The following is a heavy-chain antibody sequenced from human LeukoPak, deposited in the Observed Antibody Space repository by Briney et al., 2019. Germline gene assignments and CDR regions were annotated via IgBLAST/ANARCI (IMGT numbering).Heavy chain of an antibody. D-gene: IGHD6-19*01. CDR1: GFTFSSYA. CDR2: ISGSGGST. Sequence: GGSLRLSCAASGFTFSSYAMSWVRQAPGKGLEWVSAISGSGGSTYCADSVKGRFTISRDNSKNTLYLQMNSLRAEDTAVYYCANSGGAVALLPLYYFDYWGQGTLVTVSS. CDR3: ANSGGAVALLPLYYFDY. J-gene: IGHJ4*02. V-gene: IGHV3-23*01.